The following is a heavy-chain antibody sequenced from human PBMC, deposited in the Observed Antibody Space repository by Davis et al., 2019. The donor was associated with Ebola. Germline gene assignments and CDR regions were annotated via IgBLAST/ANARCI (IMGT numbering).Heavy chain of an antibody. J-gene: IGHJ4*02. CDR3: AREGRYSSSDFDY. V-gene: IGHV3-21*01. D-gene: IGHD6-6*01. CDR2: ISSSSSYI. CDR1: GFTFSSYS. Sequence: GESLKISCAASGFTFSSYSMNWVRQAPGKGLEWVSSISSSSSYIYYADSVKGRFTISRDNAKNSLYLQMNSLRDEDTAVYYCAREGRYSSSDFDYWGQGTLVTVSS.